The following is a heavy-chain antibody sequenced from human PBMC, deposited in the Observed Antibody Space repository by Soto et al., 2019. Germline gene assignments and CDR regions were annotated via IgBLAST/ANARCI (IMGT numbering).Heavy chain of an antibody. CDR2: IHVTGYT. Sequence: QLQLQESGSGLVNPSQTLSLTCTVSGASITSWSYSWSWIRQAPGKGLEWIGNIHVTGYTAFSPSLKRRVTVSVDTSKNQFSLKVGSVPAADTAVYFCASGGALRPHGQVPLDFWGQGTLVTVSS. CDR3: ASGGALRPHGQVPLDF. D-gene: IGHD3-16*01. V-gene: IGHV4-30-2*01. CDR1: GASITSWSYS. J-gene: IGHJ4*02.